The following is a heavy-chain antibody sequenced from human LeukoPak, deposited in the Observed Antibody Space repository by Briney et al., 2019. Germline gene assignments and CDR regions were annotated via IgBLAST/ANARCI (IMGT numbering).Heavy chain of an antibody. V-gene: IGHV4-34*01. CDR2: INHSGST. D-gene: IGHD2-2*01. Sequence: PSETLSLTCAVYGGSFSGYYWSWIRQPPGKGLEWIGEINHSGSTNYNPSLKSPVTISVDRSKNQFSLKLSSVTAADTAVYYCARAGYCSSTSCYELDYWGQRTLVTVSS. CDR3: ARAGYCSSTSCYELDY. CDR1: GGSFSGYY. J-gene: IGHJ4*02.